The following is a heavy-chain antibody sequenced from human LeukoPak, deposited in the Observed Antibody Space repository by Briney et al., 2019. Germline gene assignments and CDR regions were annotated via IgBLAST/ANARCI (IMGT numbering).Heavy chain of an antibody. Sequence: SETLSLTCTVSGGSISSTYDHWDWIRQPPGKGLEWMGSIRYSGTTYYNPSLKGRVTIFVDTSNNPFSLRLRSVTAADTAVYYCARRLHYFDYWGQGSLVTVSS. D-gene: IGHD2-21*02. CDR3: ARRLHYFDY. CDR1: GGSISSTYDH. J-gene: IGHJ4*02. V-gene: IGHV4-39*01. CDR2: IRYSGTT.